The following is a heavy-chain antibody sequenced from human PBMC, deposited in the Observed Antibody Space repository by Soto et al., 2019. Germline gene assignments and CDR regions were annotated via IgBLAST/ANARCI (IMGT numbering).Heavy chain of an antibody. D-gene: IGHD3-3*01. Sequence: ASVKVSCKASGYTFTGYYMHWVRQAPGQGLEWMGWINPNSGGTNYAQKFQGWATMTRDTSISTAYMELSRLRSDDTAVYYCARSSGYYSYYYYYYGMDVWGQGTTVTVSS. J-gene: IGHJ6*02. CDR3: ARSSGYYSYYYYYYGMDV. CDR2: INPNSGGT. V-gene: IGHV1-2*04. CDR1: GYTFTGYY.